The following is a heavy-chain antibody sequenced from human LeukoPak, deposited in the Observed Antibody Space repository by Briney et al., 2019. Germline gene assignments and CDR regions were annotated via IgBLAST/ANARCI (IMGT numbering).Heavy chain of an antibody. CDR1: GFTFGDYA. J-gene: IGHJ4*02. D-gene: IGHD4-23*01. V-gene: IGHV3-49*03. CDR2: IRSKAYGGTT. Sequence: PGRSLRLSCTASGFTFGDYAMSWFRQAPGKGLEWVGFIRSKAYGGTTEYAASVKGRFTISRDDSKSIAYLQMNSLKTEDTAVYYCTRAPSGGYYYFDYWGQGTLVTVSS. CDR3: TRAPSGGYYYFDY.